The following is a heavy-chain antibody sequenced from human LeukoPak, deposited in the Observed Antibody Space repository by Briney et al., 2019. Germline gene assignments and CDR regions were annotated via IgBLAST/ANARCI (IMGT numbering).Heavy chain of an antibody. CDR2: IIPIFGTA. CDR1: GGTFSSYA. V-gene: IGHV1-69*13. D-gene: IGHD6-19*01. Sequence: SVKVSCKASGGTFSSYAISWVRQAPGQGLEWMGGIIPIFGTANYAQKFQGRVTITADESTSTAYMELSSLRSEDTAVYYCARGPAYSSGWYGDYYYYMDVWGKGTTVTVSS. J-gene: IGHJ6*03. CDR3: ARGPAYSSGWYGDYYYYMDV.